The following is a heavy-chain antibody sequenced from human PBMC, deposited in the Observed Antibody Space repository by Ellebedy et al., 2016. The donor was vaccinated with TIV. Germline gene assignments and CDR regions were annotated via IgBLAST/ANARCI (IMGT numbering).Heavy chain of an antibody. CDR1: GGSVSSGSYY. CDR2: LYYSVNT. D-gene: IGHD3-16*01. V-gene: IGHV4-61*01. J-gene: IGHJ6*02. Sequence: MPSETLSLTCTVSGGSVSSGSYYWSWIRQPPGEGLEWIGYLYYSVNTNYNPSLKGRATISADTSKTQISLKLNSLTAADTAVYYCARDHDYGMDVWGPGIMVTVSS. CDR3: ARDHDYGMDV.